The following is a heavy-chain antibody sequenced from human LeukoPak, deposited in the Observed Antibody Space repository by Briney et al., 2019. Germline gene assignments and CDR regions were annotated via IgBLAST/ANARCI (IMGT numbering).Heavy chain of an antibody. Sequence: PSETLSLTCTVSGGSISSSSYYWGWIRQPPGKGLEWIGSIYYSGSTYYNPSLKSRVTISVDTSKNQFSLKLSSVTAADTAVYYCASLPITMIVVVTHPYFQHWGQGTLVTVSS. J-gene: IGHJ1*01. CDR2: IYYSGST. CDR1: GGSISSSSYY. CDR3: ASLPITMIVVVTHPYFQH. V-gene: IGHV4-39*01. D-gene: IGHD3-22*01.